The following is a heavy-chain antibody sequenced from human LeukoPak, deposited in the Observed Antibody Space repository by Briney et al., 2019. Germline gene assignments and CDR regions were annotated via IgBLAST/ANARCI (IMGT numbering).Heavy chain of an antibody. D-gene: IGHD1-26*01. Sequence: GGSLRLSCAASGFTFSSYAMHWVRQAPGKGVEYVSGISSNGGTTSYANSVKGRFTISRDNSKNTLYLQMNSLRAEDTAVYYCAKEGRSGSYPYYMDVWGKGTTVTVSS. V-gene: IGHV3-64*01. J-gene: IGHJ6*03. CDR3: AKEGRSGSYPYYMDV. CDR2: ISSNGGTT. CDR1: GFTFSSYA.